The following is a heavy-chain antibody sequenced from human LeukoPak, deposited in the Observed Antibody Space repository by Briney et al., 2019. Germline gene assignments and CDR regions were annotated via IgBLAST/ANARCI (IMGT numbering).Heavy chain of an antibody. Sequence: PSETLSLTCAVYGGSFSGYYWSWIRQPPGKGLEWIGEINHSGSTNYNPSLKSRVTISVHTSKNQFSLKLSSVTAADTAVYYCARLGYCSSTSCSYYGMDVWGQGTTVTVSS. V-gene: IGHV4-34*01. CDR1: GGSFSGYY. CDR2: INHSGST. D-gene: IGHD2-2*01. CDR3: ARLGYCSSTSCSYYGMDV. J-gene: IGHJ6*02.